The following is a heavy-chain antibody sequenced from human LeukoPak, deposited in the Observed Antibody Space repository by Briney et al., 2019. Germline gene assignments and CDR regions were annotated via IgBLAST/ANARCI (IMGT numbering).Heavy chain of an antibody. CDR1: GLTFSDFW. D-gene: IGHD5-18*01. J-gene: IGHJ4*02. CDR2: LKGDGRTT. V-gene: IGHV3-74*01. CDR3: ATGHSYGYDY. Sequence: GGSLRLSCAASGLTFSDFWMHWVRQPPGKGLVWVALLKGDGRTTYADSVKGRFTISRDNAKNTLYLQMNSLRADDSGVYYCATGHSYGYDYWGQGVLVTVSS.